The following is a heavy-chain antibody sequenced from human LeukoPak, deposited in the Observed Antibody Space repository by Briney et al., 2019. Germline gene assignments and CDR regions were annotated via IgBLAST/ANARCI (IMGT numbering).Heavy chain of an antibody. CDR1: GFTFSSYW. V-gene: IGHV3-7*01. CDR3: ARDLVDYDFWSGPS. J-gene: IGHJ5*02. Sequence: GGSLRLSCAASGFTFSSYWISWVRQAPGKGLEWVANIKQDGSEKYYVDSVKGRFTISRDNAKNSLYPQMNSLRAEDTAVYYCARDLVDYDFWSGPSWGQGTLVTVSS. D-gene: IGHD3-3*01. CDR2: IKQDGSEK.